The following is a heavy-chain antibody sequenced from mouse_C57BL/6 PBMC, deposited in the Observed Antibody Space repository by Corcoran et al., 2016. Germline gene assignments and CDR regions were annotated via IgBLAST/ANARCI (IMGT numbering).Heavy chain of an antibody. V-gene: IGHV1-66*01. CDR1: GYSFTSYY. J-gene: IGHJ4*01. CDR3: ARRELDGYYYAMDY. Sequence: QVQLQQSGPELVKPGASVKISCKASGYSFTSYYIHWVKQRPGQGLEWIGWIYPGSGNTKYNEKFKGKATLTADTSSSTAYMQLSSLTSEDSAVYYCARRELDGYYYAMDYWGQGTSVTVSS. D-gene: IGHD2-3*01. CDR2: IYPGSGNT.